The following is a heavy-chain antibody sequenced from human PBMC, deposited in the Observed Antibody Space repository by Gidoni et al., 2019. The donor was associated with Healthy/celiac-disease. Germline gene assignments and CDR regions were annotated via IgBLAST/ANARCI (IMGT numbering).Heavy chain of an antibody. CDR1: GFPFRSYS. Sequence: VQLVESGGRLVKPGGSLSLFCSASGFPFRSYSMNWVRQAPGKGLEWVSSISSSSSYIYYADSVKGRFTISRDNAKNSLYLQMNSLRAEDTAVYYCAREEIYGAAAGYFDYWGQGTLVTVSS. V-gene: IGHV3-21*01. CDR2: ISSSSSYI. D-gene: IGHD6-13*01. J-gene: IGHJ4*02. CDR3: AREEIYGAAAGYFDY.